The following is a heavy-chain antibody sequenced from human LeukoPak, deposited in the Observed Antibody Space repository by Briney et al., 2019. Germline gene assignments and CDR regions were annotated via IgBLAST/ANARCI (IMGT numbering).Heavy chain of an antibody. D-gene: IGHD3-22*01. V-gene: IGHV4-61*01. Sequence: SETLSLTCTVSGGSVSSGSYYWSWIRQPPGKGLEWIGYIYYSGSTNYNPSLKSRVTISVDTSKNQFSLKLNSVTAADTAVYYCARGSYYYDSSGYSIDYWGQGTLVTVSS. CDR1: GGSVSSGSYY. CDR3: ARGSYYYDSSGYSIDY. CDR2: IYYSGST. J-gene: IGHJ4*02.